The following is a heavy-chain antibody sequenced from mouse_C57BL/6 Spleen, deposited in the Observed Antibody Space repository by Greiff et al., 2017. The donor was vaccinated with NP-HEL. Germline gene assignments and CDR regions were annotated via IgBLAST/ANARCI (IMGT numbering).Heavy chain of an antibody. CDR2: IHPNSGST. D-gene: IGHD4-1*01. V-gene: IGHV1-64*01. Sequence: QVQLQQPGAELVKPGASVKLSCKASGYTFTSYWMHWVKQRPGQGLEWIGMIHPNSGSTNSNEKFKSKATLTVDKSSSTAYMQLSSLTSEDSAVYYCARRSGTYYAMDYWGQGTSVTVSS. CDR3: ARRSGTYYAMDY. CDR1: GYTFTSYW. J-gene: IGHJ4*01.